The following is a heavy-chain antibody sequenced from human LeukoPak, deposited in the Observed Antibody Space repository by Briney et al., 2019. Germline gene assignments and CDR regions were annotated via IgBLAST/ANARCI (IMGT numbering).Heavy chain of an antibody. V-gene: IGHV4-59*08. CDR3: ARPLMLTAPYLYFDL. J-gene: IGHJ2*01. D-gene: IGHD4/OR15-4a*01. CDR1: GSSFSGYY. CDR2: IYYSGAT. Sequence: SETLSLTCTVSGSSFSGYYWSWIRQPPGKGLEWIGYIYYSGATDYNPSLKGRVTISVDTSKNQFSLNLTSVTAADTAIYFCARPLMLTAPYLYFDLWGRGTLVTVSS.